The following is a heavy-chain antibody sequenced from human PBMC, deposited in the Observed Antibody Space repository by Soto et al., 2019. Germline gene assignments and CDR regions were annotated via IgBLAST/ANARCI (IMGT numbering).Heavy chain of an antibody. CDR2: ISGSGGST. V-gene: IGHV3-23*01. Sequence: GGSLRLSCAASGFTFSIYAMSWFRQAPGKGLEWVSAISGSGGSTYYADSVKGRFTISRDNSKNTLYLQMNSLRAEDTAVYYCAKAVVYDSSGYYIDYWGRGTLVTVSS. CDR3: AKAVVYDSSGYYIDY. CDR1: GFTFSIYA. D-gene: IGHD3-22*01. J-gene: IGHJ4*02.